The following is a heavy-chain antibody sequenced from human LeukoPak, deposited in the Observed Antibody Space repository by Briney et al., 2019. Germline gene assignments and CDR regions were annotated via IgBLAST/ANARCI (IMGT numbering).Heavy chain of an antibody. Sequence: GGSLRLSCAASGFTFTNYGMHWVRQAPGKGLEWVAVIWYDGSIKYYADSVKGRFTISRDNSKNTLYLQMTSLRVDDTAFYYCAKEEDWDPSFFWYFDLWGRGTLVTVSS. CDR1: GFTFTNYG. CDR3: AKEEDWDPSFFWYFDL. CDR2: IWYDGSIK. J-gene: IGHJ2*01. V-gene: IGHV3-33*06. D-gene: IGHD3/OR15-3a*01.